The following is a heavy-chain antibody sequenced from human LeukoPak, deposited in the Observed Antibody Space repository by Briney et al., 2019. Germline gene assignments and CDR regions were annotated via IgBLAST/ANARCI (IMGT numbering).Heavy chain of an antibody. CDR2: IRYDGGNK. Sequence: GGSLRLSCAASGFTFSSYGMHWVRQAPGKGLEWVAFIRYDGGNKYYADSVKGRFTISRDNSKNTLYLQMNSLRAEDTAVYYCAKGGLVFVVVALPDYWGQGTLVTVSS. CDR3: AKGGLVFVVVALPDY. D-gene: IGHD3-22*01. CDR1: GFTFSSYG. J-gene: IGHJ4*02. V-gene: IGHV3-30*02.